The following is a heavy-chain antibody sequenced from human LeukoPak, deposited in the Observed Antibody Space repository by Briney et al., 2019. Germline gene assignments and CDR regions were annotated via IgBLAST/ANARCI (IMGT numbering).Heavy chain of an antibody. V-gene: IGHV1-58*01. J-gene: IGHJ4*02. CDR2: IVVGSGNT. CDR1: GFTFTSSA. CDR3: ARESPGDGYNYGLSDY. D-gene: IGHD5-24*01. Sequence: ASVKVSCKASGFTFTSSAVQWVRQARGQRLEWIGWIVVGSGNTNYAQKFQGRVTMTRDTSTSTVYMELSSLRSEDTAVYYCARESPGDGYNYGLSDYWGQGTLVTVSS.